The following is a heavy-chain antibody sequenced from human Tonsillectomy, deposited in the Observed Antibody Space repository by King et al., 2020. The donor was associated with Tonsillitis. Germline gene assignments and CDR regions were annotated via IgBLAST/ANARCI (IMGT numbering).Heavy chain of an antibody. D-gene: IGHD1-1*01. CDR1: GFSFSSYW. CDR2: IKQDGSEK. V-gene: IGHV3-7*01. CDR3: ARPWVRNWFDP. J-gene: IGHJ5*02. Sequence: VQLVESGGGLVQPGGSLRLSCAASGFSFSSYWMTWVRQAPGKGLEWVANIKQDGSEKYYVDSVKGRFTISRDNAKNSLYLQMNSLRAEDTAVYYWARPWVRNWFDPWGQGTLVTVSS.